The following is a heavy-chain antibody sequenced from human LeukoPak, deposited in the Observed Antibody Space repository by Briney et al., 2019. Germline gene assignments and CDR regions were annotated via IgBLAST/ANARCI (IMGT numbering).Heavy chain of an antibody. CDR1: GGTFSSYA. CDR2: IIPILGIA. V-gene: IGHV1-69*04. Sequence: SVKVSCKASGGTFSSYAISWVRQAPGQGLEWMGRIIPILGIANYAQKFQGRVTITADKSTSTAYMELSSLRAEDTAVYYCAREGFFRGGDGTNAFDIWGQGTMVTVSS. CDR3: AREGFFRGGDGTNAFDI. D-gene: IGHD2-21*02. J-gene: IGHJ3*02.